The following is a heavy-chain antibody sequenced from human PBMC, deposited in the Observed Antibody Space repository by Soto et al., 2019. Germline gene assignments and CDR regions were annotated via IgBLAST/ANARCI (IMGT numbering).Heavy chain of an antibody. CDR1: GFSFSSYG. D-gene: IGHD5-12*01. J-gene: IGHJ4*02. Sequence: QVQLVESGGGVVQPGRSLRLSCAASGFSFSSYGMHWVRQAPGKGLEWVAIISYDGSNKYYADSVKGRFTISRDNSKNTLYLQMNSLRAEDTAVYYCAKDLQRDGYNFDYWGQGTLVTVSS. CDR3: AKDLQRDGYNFDY. CDR2: ISYDGSNK. V-gene: IGHV3-30*18.